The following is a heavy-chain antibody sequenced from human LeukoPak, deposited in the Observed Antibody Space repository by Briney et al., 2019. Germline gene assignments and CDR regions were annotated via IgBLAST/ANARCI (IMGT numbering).Heavy chain of an antibody. V-gene: IGHV1-69*04. Sequence: SVKVSCKASGGTFSSYAISWVRQAPGQGLEWMGRIIPILGIANHAQKFQGRVTITADKSTSTAYMELSSLRSEDTAVYYCARAAYSGYDEDWFDPWGQGTLVTVSS. CDR3: ARAAYSGYDEDWFDP. D-gene: IGHD5-12*01. CDR1: GGTFSSYA. CDR2: IIPILGIA. J-gene: IGHJ5*02.